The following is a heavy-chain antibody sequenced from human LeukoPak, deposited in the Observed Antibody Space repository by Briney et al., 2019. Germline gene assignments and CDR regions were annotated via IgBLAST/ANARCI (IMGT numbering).Heavy chain of an antibody. CDR1: GGSFSGYY. CDR3: ARNYGGKVLLTSFDY. D-gene: IGHD4-23*01. CDR2: INHSGST. V-gene: IGHV4-34*01. J-gene: IGHJ4*02. Sequence: SETLSLTCAVYGGSFSGYYWNWIRQPPGKGLEWIGEINHSGSTKYNPSLKSRVTLSVDTSKNQFSLNLSSVTAADTAVYYCARNYGGKVLLTSFDYWGQGTLVTVSS.